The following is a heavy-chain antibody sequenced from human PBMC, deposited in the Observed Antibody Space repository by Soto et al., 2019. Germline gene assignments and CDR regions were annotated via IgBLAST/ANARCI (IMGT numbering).Heavy chain of an antibody. CDR2: INHSGST. CDR3: ARDRLWFGELYAFDI. J-gene: IGHJ3*02. D-gene: IGHD3-10*01. CDR1: GGSFSGYY. Sequence: QVQLQQWGAGLLKPSETLSLTCAVYGGSFSGYYWSWIRQPPGKGLEWIGEINHSGSTNYNPSLKSRVTISVDTPKNQFSLKLSSVTAADTAVYYCARDRLWFGELYAFDIWGQGTMVTVSS. V-gene: IGHV4-34*01.